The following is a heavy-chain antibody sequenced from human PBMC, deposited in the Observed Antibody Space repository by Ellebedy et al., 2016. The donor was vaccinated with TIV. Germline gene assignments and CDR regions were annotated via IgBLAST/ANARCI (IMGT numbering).Heavy chain of an antibody. J-gene: IGHJ4*02. CDR2: INHSGST. Sequence: SETLSLTCAVYGGSFSGYYWSWIRQPPGKGLEWIGEINHSGSTNYNPSLKSRVTISVDTSKNQFSLKLSSVTAADTAVYYCARGHYDYVWGSYRYTTSYYFDYWGQGTLVTVSS. CDR3: ARGHYDYVWGSYRYTTSYYFDY. CDR1: GGSFSGYY. V-gene: IGHV4-34*01. D-gene: IGHD3-16*02.